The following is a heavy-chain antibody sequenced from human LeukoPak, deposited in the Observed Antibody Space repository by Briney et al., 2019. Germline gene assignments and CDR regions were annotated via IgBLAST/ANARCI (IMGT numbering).Heavy chain of an antibody. CDR3: ARTGVVVVAATYYGMDV. Sequence: GGSLRLSCAASGFTFSSYGMHWVRQAPGKGLEWVAVISYDGSNKYYADSVKGRFTISRDNSKNTLYLQMNSLRAEDTAVYYCARTGVVVVAATYYGMDVWGQGTTVTVSS. CDR2: ISYDGSNK. CDR1: GFTFSSYG. V-gene: IGHV3-30*03. D-gene: IGHD2-15*01. J-gene: IGHJ6*02.